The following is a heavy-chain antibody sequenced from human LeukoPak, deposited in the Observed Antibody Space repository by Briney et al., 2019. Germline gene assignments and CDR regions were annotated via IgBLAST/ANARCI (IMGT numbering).Heavy chain of an antibody. V-gene: IGHV5-51*01. CDR3: ARHHYYDSSGYADY. CDR1: GYSFTSYW. Sequence: PGESLKISCKGSGYSFTSYWIGWVRQMPGKGLVWMGIIYPGDSDTRYSPSFQGQVTISADKSISTVYLQWSSLKASDTAMYYCARHHYYDSSGYADYWGQGTLVTVSS. J-gene: IGHJ4*02. CDR2: IYPGDSDT. D-gene: IGHD3-22*01.